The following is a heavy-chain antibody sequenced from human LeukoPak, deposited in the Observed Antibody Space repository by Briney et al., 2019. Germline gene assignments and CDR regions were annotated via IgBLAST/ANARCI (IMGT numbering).Heavy chain of an antibody. CDR1: GGSISSGDYY. D-gene: IGHD1-26*01. CDR3: AGGHYPLEY. Sequence: ASETLSLTCTVSGGSISSGDYYWGWIRQPPGKGLEWIATIYYTGSTHYNPSLKSRVTISVDTSKNHFSLKLRSVTAADTAVYYCAGGHYPLEYWGQGTLVTVSS. CDR2: IYYTGST. V-gene: IGHV4-39*02. J-gene: IGHJ4*02.